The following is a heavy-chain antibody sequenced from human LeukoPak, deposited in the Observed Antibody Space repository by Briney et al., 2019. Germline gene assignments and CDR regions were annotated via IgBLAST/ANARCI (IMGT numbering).Heavy chain of an antibody. J-gene: IGHJ4*02. V-gene: IGHV4-30-2*01. CDR2: IYHSGST. D-gene: IGHD3-9*01. CDR1: GGSISSYS. Sequence: SETLSLTCTVSGGSISSYSWSWIRQPPGKGLEWIGYIYHSGSTYYNPSLKSRVTISVDRSKYQFSLKLGSVTAADTAVYYCASGPVLRYFDWLPDYFDYWGQGTLVTVSS. CDR3: ASGPVLRYFDWLPDYFDY.